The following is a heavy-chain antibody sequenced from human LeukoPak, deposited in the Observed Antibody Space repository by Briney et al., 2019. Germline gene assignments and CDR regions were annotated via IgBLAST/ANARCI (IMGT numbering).Heavy chain of an antibody. CDR2: IYYSGST. Sequence: NPSETLSLTCAVYGGSFSGYYWSWIRQPPGKGLEWIGYIYYSGSTNYNPSLKSRVTISVDTSKNQFSLKLSSVTAADTAVYYCARGPYDSGSYSIDFWGQGTLVTVSS. V-gene: IGHV4-34*11. J-gene: IGHJ4*02. CDR1: GGSFSGYY. CDR3: ARGPYDSGSYSIDF. D-gene: IGHD3-10*01.